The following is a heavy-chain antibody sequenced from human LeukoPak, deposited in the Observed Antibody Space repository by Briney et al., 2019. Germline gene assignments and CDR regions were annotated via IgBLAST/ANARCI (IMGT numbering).Heavy chain of an antibody. J-gene: IGHJ4*02. CDR2: IYHSGRT. CDR3: ARGAGGTRDFDY. D-gene: IGHD1-26*01. Sequence: PSGTLSLTCAVSGGSIISGNWWSWVRQPPGKGLAWIGEIYHSGRTNYNPSLKSRVTISVDTSKNQFSLKLSSVTAADTAVYYCARGAGGTRDFDYWGQGTLVTVSS. CDR1: GGSIISGNW. V-gene: IGHV4-4*02.